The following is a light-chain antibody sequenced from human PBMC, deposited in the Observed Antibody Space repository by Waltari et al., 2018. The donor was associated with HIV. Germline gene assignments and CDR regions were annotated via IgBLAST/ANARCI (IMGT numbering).Light chain of an antibody. CDR1: QSVSSSY. J-gene: IGKJ2*01. CDR2: GAS. CDR3: QLYDTSPLYT. Sequence: EIVLTQSPGTLSLSPGERATLSCMASQSVSSSYLAWYQQKAGQAPRLLISGASRMATGIPDRCSGTRSATDFALTISRLEPEDFAVYYCQLYDTSPLYTFGPGTKLEIK. V-gene: IGKV3-20*01.